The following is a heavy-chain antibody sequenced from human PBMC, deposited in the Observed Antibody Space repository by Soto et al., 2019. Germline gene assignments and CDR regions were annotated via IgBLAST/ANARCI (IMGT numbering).Heavy chain of an antibody. CDR3: TTDPTGGWFDP. CDR1: GFTFSNAW. V-gene: IGHV3-15*07. CDR2: IKSKTDGGTT. J-gene: IGHJ5*02. Sequence: EVQLVESGGGLVKPGGSLRLSFAASGFTFSNAWMNWVRQAPGKGLEWVGRIKSKTDGGTTDYAAPVKGRFTISRDESKKTPYLQIISLKIEDTALSYCTTDPTGGWFDPLGQGTLVTVSS. D-gene: IGHD4-17*01.